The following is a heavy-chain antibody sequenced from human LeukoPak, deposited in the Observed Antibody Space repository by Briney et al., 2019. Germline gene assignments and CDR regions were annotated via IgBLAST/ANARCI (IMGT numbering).Heavy chain of an antibody. Sequence: GGSLILSCAASGFIFSRHWMSWVRQAPGKGLEWVANIKQDGSEKYYVDSVKGRFTISRDNAKNSLYPQMNSLRAEDTAVYYCASELLFPFDYWGQGTLVTVSS. CDR3: ASELLFPFDY. J-gene: IGHJ4*02. D-gene: IGHD2-21*01. V-gene: IGHV3-7*03. CDR2: IKQDGSEK. CDR1: GFIFSRHW.